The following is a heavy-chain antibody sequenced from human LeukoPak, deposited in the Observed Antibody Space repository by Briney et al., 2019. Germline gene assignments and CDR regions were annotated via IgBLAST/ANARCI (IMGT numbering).Heavy chain of an antibody. CDR2: INPNSGGT. CDR1: GYTFTGYY. D-gene: IGHD4-17*01. J-gene: IGHJ5*02. V-gene: IGHV1-2*02. Sequence: ASVKVSCKASGYTFTGYYMDCVRHAPGQGLEWMGWINPNSGGTNYAQRFQGRVTMTRDTSISTAYMELSRLRSDDTAVYYCARGASGVYTVTTSWFYPWGQGTLVTVSS. CDR3: ARGASGVYTVTTSWFYP.